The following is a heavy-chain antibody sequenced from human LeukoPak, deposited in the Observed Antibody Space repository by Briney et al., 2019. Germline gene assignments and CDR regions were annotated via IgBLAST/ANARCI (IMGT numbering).Heavy chain of an antibody. Sequence: DPSETLSLTCTVSGGSISSGGYYWNWIRQHPGKGLEWIGYIYYSGSTYYNPSLKSRVVISVDTSKNQFSLKLSSVTAADTAVYYCARFSRYYYDTPFGYWGQGTLVTVSS. CDR1: GGSISSGGYY. D-gene: IGHD3-22*01. V-gene: IGHV4-31*03. J-gene: IGHJ4*02. CDR3: ARFSRYYYDTPFGY. CDR2: IYYSGST.